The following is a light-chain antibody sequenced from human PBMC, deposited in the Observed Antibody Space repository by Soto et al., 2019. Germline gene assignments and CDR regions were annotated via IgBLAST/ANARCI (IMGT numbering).Light chain of an antibody. Sequence: DIQVTQFPSSLSASVGDRVTITCRASQAIGNYLAWYQQKPGKAPKLLIYDASDLETGVPSRFSGSGSGTGFTFTISSLQPEDFATYYCQQYESLPLTFGQGTRLEIK. V-gene: IGKV1-33*01. CDR2: DAS. CDR3: QQYESLPLT. J-gene: IGKJ5*01. CDR1: QAIGNY.